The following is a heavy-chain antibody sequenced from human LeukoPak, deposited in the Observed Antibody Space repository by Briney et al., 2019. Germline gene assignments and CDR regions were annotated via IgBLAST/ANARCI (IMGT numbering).Heavy chain of an antibody. CDR2: ISSSGSYI. Sequence: GGSLRLSCAASRFTFSSYSMNWVRQAPGKGLEWVSSISSSGSYIYYADSVKGRFTISRDNAKNLLYLQMNSLRAEDTAVYYCAREGFYYFDFWGQGALVTVAS. CDR3: AREGFYYFDF. J-gene: IGHJ4*01. CDR1: RFTFSSYS. V-gene: IGHV3-21*01.